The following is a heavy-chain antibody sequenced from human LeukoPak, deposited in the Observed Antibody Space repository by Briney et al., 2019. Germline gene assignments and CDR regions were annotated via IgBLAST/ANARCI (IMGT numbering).Heavy chain of an antibody. J-gene: IGHJ6*03. Sequence: SVKVFCKASGGTFSSYAISWVPEAPGQGLEWMGGIIPIFGTANYAQKFQGRVTITTDESTSTAYMELSSLRSEDTAVYYCASAPVVPAASYYYMDVWGKGTTVTVSS. D-gene: IGHD2-2*01. CDR2: IIPIFGTA. V-gene: IGHV1-69*05. CDR1: GGTFSSYA. CDR3: ASAPVVPAASYYYMDV.